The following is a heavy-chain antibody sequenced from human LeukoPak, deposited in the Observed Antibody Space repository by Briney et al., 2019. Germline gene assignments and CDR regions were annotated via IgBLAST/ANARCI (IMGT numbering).Heavy chain of an antibody. D-gene: IGHD1-26*01. J-gene: IGHJ4*02. CDR1: GGSISSSGHY. Sequence: TSETLSLTCTVSGGSISSSGHYWGWIRQPPGEGLQWIGSISYSGRTDYNPSLKGRVTISVDTSKNQFSLRLSSVTAADTAVYSCAREDTGSYSRGQYYFDSWGQGTLVTVSS. V-gene: IGHV4-39*02. CDR3: AREDTGSYSRGQYYFDS. CDR2: ISYSGRT.